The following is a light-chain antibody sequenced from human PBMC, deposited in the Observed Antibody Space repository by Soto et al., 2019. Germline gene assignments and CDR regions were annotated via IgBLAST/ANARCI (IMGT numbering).Light chain of an antibody. Sequence: QSALTQPASVSGSPGQSITISCAGTSSDVGGCNYVSWYQHHPGKAPKLMIYDVSNRPSGVSNRFSGSKSGSTASLTISGLQAEDEADYWCSSYTSSSTLVVFGGGTKVTVL. J-gene: IGLJ2*01. V-gene: IGLV2-14*03. CDR2: DVS. CDR1: SSDVGGCNY. CDR3: SSYTSSSTLVV.